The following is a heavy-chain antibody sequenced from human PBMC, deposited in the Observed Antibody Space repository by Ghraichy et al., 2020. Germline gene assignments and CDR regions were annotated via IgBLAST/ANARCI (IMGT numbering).Heavy chain of an antibody. CDR1: GFTFSSYA. V-gene: IGHV3-23*01. CDR3: AKFRNYYDSSGLFFDS. D-gene: IGHD3-22*01. J-gene: IGHJ4*02. CDR2: ISGSGGST. Sequence: GGSLRLSCAASGFTFSSYAMSWVRQAPGKGLEWVSGISGSGGSTYYADSVKGRFTISRDNSKNTLYLQMNSLRAEDTAVYYCAKFRNYYDSSGLFFDSWGQGTLVTVSS.